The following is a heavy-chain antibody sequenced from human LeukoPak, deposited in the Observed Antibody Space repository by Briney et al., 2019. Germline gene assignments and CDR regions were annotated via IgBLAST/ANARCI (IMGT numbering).Heavy chain of an antibody. Sequence: SETLSLTCTVSGDSISSYYWSWIRQPPGKGLEWIGYIYYSGSTNYNPSLKSRVTISVDTSKNQFSLKLSSVTAADTAVYYCARSPEGTFFDYWGQGTLVTVSS. CDR3: ARSPEGTFFDY. J-gene: IGHJ4*02. CDR1: GDSISSYY. V-gene: IGHV4-59*12. CDR2: IYYSGST.